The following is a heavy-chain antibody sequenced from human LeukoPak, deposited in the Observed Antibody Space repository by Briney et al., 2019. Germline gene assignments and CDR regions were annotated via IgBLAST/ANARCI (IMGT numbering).Heavy chain of an antibody. J-gene: IGHJ6*04. D-gene: IGHD2-2*01. CDR3: ARGYCSSTSCSRANYGMDV. CDR2: IIPVFGTA. CDR1: GGTFSSYA. V-gene: IGHV1-69*13. Sequence: SVKVSCKASGGTFSSYAISWVRQAPGQGLEWMGGIIPVFGTANYAQKFQGRVTITADESTSTAYMELSSLRSEDTAVYYCARGYCSSTSCSRANYGMDVWGKGTTVTVSS.